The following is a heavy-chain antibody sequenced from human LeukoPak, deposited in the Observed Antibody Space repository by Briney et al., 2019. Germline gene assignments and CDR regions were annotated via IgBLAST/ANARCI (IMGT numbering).Heavy chain of an antibody. CDR3: ARDFSGTYYFDY. CDR1: GFTVSSNY. D-gene: IGHD1-26*01. V-gene: IGHV3-53*01. CDR2: IYSGGST. J-gene: IGHJ4*02. Sequence: PGGSLRLSCAASGFTVSSNYMSWVRQAPGKGLEWVSVIYSGGSTYYADSVKGRFTISRDNSKNTLYLQMNSLRAEDTAVYYCARDFSGTYYFDYWGQGTLVTVSS.